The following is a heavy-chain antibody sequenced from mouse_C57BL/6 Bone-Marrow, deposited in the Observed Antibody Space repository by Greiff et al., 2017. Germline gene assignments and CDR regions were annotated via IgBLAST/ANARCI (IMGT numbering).Heavy chain of an antibody. V-gene: IGHV14-1*01. Sequence: EVKLMESGAELVRPGASVKLSCTASGFNIKDYYMHWVKQRPEQGLEWIGRIDPEDGDTEYAPKFQGKATMTADTSSNTAYLQLSSLTSEDTAVYYGTTGYSNYPYWYFDVWGTGTTVTVSS. CDR1: GFNIKDYY. CDR3: TTGYSNYPYWYFDV. J-gene: IGHJ1*03. CDR2: IDPEDGDT. D-gene: IGHD2-5*01.